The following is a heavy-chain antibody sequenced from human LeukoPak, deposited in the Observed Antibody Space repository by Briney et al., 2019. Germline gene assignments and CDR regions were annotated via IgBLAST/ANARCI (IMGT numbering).Heavy chain of an antibody. CDR3: AGERLGYCSSTSCYNQGYYDSSGYILYAFDI. CDR2: IIPIFGTA. V-gene: IGHV1-69*01. D-gene: IGHD2-2*02. J-gene: IGHJ3*02. CDR1: GGTFSSYA. Sequence: GASVKVSCKASGGTFSSYAISWVRQAPGQGLEWTGGIIPIFGTANYAQKFQGRVTITADESTSTAYMELSSLRSEDTAVYYCAGERLGYCSSTSCYNQGYYDSSGYILYAFDIWGQGTMVTVSS.